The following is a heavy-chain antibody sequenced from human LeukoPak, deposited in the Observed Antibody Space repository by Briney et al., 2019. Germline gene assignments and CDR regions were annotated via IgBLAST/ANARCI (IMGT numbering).Heavy chain of an antibody. V-gene: IGHV3-9*01. CDR1: GFTFDDYA. Sequence: GGSLRLSCAASGFTFDDYAMHWVRQAPGKGLEWVSGISWNSGSIGYADSVKGRFTISRDNAKNSLYLQMNSLRAEDTALYYCAKAIQPKAGYYYYYGMDVWGQGTTVTVSS. CDR3: AKAIQPKAGYYYYYGMDV. CDR2: ISWNSGSI. J-gene: IGHJ6*02. D-gene: IGHD1-1*01.